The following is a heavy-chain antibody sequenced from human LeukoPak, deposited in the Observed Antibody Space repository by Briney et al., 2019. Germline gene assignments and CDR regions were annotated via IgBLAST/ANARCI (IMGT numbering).Heavy chain of an antibody. J-gene: IGHJ4*02. CDR3: ARQLNYYDSSGSYFDY. V-gene: IGHV5-51*01. CDR2: IYPGDSDT. CDR1: GYSFTSYW. D-gene: IGHD3-22*01. Sequence: GESLKFSCKGSGYSFTSYWIGWVRQMPGKGLEWMGIIYPGDSDTRYSPSFQGQVTISADKSISTAYLQWSSLKASDTAMYYCARQLNYYDSSGSYFDYWGQGTLVTVSS.